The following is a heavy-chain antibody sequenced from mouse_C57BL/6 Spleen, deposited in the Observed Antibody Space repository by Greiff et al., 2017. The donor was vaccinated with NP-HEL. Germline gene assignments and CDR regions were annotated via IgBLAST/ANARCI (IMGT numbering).Heavy chain of an antibody. CDR2: FDPNSGGT. J-gene: IGHJ4*01. CDR3: ASRGRDAMDY. Sequence: QVQLQQSGAELVKPGASVKLSCKASGYTFTSYWMHWVKQRPGRGLEWIGRFDPNSGGTKYNEKFKSKATLTVDKPSSTAYMPLSSLTSEDSAVYYCASRGRDAMDYWGQGTSVTVST. CDR1: GYTFTSYW. V-gene: IGHV1-72*01.